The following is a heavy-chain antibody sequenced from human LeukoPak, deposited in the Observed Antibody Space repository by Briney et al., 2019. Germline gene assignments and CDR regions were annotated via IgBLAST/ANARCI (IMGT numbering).Heavy chain of an antibody. CDR3: ARTTGRSGWYESSGY. CDR1: GYTFTSYG. CDR2: ISAYNGNT. D-gene: IGHD6-19*01. J-gene: IGHJ4*02. Sequence: ASVKVSCKASGYTFTSYGISWVRQAPGQGLEWMGWISAYNGNTNYAQKLQGRVTMTTDTSTSTAYMELRSLRSDDTAAYYCARTTGRSGWYESSGYWGQGTLVTVSS. V-gene: IGHV1-18*01.